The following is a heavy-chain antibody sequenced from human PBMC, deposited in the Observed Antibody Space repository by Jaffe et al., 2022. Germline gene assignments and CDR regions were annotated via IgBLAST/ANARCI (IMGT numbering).Heavy chain of an antibody. D-gene: IGHD3-16*01. J-gene: IGHJ4*02. CDR2: IIPIFGTA. CDR3: AGSSLTFGGVTRWGNFDY. CDR1: GGTFSSYA. Sequence: QVQLVQSGAEVKKPGSSVKVSCKASGGTFSSYAISWVRQAPGQGLEWMGGIIPIFGTANYAQKFQGRVTITTDESTSTAYMELSSLRSEDTAVYYCAGSSLTFGGVTRWGNFDYWGQGTLVTVSS. V-gene: IGHV1-69*05.